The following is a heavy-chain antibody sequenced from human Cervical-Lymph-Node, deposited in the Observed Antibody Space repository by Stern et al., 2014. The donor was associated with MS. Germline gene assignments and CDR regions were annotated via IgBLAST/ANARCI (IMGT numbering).Heavy chain of an antibody. V-gene: IGHV4-59*01. CDR3: TRDGRSSLSEYFQT. CDR1: GGSIGRYH. Sequence: QVQLQESGPGLVKPSETLSLTCTVSGGSIGRYHWSWVRQPPGKSLEWIGYIYHNGNTNYNPSLKSRVSMAVDTSKNQFSLNLTSVTAADTAVYYCTRDGRSSLSEYFQTWGQGSLVTVSS. CDR2: IYHNGNT. D-gene: IGHD6-6*01. J-gene: IGHJ1*01.